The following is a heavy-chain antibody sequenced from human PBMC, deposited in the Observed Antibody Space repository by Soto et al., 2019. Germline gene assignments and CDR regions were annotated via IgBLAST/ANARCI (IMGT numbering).Heavy chain of an antibody. Sequence: QVQLQQWGAGLLKPSETLSLTCAVYGGSFSGYYWSWIRQPPGKGLEWMGEINHSGSTNYNPSLKSRVTISVDTSKSQFSLKLSSVTAADTAVYYCARTPLLWFGGGFDPWGQGTLVTVSS. CDR3: ARTPLLWFGGGFDP. CDR1: GGSFSGYY. D-gene: IGHD3-10*01. V-gene: IGHV4-34*01. J-gene: IGHJ5*02. CDR2: INHSGST.